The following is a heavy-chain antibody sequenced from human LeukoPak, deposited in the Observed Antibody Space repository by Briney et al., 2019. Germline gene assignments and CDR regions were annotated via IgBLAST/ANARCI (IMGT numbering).Heavy chain of an antibody. CDR1: GFIFSSYA. D-gene: IGHD2-15*01. CDR3: AKNLYCGGGSCYPSALGMDV. V-gene: IGHV3-23*01. J-gene: IGHJ6*02. Sequence: GGSLRLSCEASGFIFSSYAMNWVRQAPGKGLEWVSSISGSGNRTYYADSVKGRFTISRDNSKNTLFLQMNSLRAEDTAVYYCAKNLYCGGGSCYPSALGMDVWGQGTTVTVSS. CDR2: ISGSGNRT.